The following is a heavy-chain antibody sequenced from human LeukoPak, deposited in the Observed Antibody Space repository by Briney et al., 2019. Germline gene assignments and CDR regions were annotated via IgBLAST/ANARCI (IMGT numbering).Heavy chain of an antibody. Sequence: PGGSLRLSCVASGFAFSSYWMTWVRQARGMGLEWVANIKQDGGEEYYVDSVKGRFTISRDNAKNSLFLQMNSLRVEDTAVYYCARLGGSYYTYWGQGTLVTVSS. D-gene: IGHD1-26*01. CDR1: GFAFSSYW. CDR3: ARLGGSYYTY. V-gene: IGHV3-7*01. J-gene: IGHJ4*02. CDR2: IKQDGGEE.